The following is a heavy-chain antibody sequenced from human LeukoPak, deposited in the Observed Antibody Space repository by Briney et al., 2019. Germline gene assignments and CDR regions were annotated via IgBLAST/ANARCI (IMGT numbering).Heavy chain of an antibody. CDR2: IWYDGKHQ. D-gene: IGHD3-3*01. V-gene: IGHV3-33*06. CDR1: GFTFSNYG. CDR3: AKGPTQVLRFLRDGKTYYMDV. Sequence: GGSLRLSCAASGFTFSNYGMHWVRQAPGRGLECVAVIWYDGKHQYYADSVKGRFNISRDNPKNMLYLQMNSLRVEDTAVYYCAKGPTQVLRFLRDGKTYYMDVWGKGPRSSSP. J-gene: IGHJ6*03.